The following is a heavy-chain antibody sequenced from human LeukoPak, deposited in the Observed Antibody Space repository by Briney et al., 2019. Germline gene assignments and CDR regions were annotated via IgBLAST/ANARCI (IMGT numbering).Heavy chain of an antibody. Sequence: GGSLRLSSAASGFTFSSYEMNWVRQAPGKGLEWVSYISSSGSTIYYADSVKGRFTISRDNAKNSLYLQMNSLRAEDTAVYYCARGGQWLATPFDYWGQGTLVTVSS. D-gene: IGHD6-19*01. CDR2: ISSSGSTI. CDR1: GFTFSSYE. CDR3: ARGGQWLATPFDY. J-gene: IGHJ4*02. V-gene: IGHV3-48*03.